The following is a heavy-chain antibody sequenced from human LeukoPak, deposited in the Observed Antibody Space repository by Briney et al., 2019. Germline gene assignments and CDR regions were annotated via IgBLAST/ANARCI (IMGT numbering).Heavy chain of an antibody. Sequence: ASVKVSFKASGYPFTSYYMYWVRQAPGQGLEWMGIINPSGGSTSYAQKFQGRVTMTRDTSTSTVYMELSSLRSEDTAVYYCAREGSSGWDYWGQGTLVTVSS. CDR2: INPSGGST. D-gene: IGHD6-19*01. V-gene: IGHV1-46*01. CDR1: GYPFTSYY. CDR3: AREGSSGWDY. J-gene: IGHJ4*02.